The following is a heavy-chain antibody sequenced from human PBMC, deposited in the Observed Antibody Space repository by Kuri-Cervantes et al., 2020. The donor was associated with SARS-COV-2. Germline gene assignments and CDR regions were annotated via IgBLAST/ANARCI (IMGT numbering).Heavy chain of an antibody. J-gene: IGHJ4*02. V-gene: IGHV5-10-1*01. CDR2: IDPSDSYA. CDR3: ARRHYSSTSCYLDY. D-gene: IGHD2-2*01. Sequence: GESLKISCKGSGYSFTSYWISWVRQMPGKGLEWMGRIDPSDSYANYSPSFQGHVTISADKSISTAYLQWSSLKASDTAMYYCARRHYSSTSCYLDYWGQGTLVTVSS. CDR1: GYSFTSYW.